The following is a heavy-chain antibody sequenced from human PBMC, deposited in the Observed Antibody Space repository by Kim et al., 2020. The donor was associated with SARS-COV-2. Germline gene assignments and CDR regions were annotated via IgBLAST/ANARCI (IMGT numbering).Heavy chain of an antibody. Sequence: GESLKISCKGSGDSFTSYWIGWVRQMPGKCLEWLGVIYPGDSDTRYIPSFEGHVTISVDKSIFTAYLQWSSLKASDSGIYYCARLTGASVVDSWGQGTLVTVSS. J-gene: IGHJ4*02. CDR3: ARLTGASVVDS. CDR2: IYPGDSDT. V-gene: IGHV5-51*01. D-gene: IGHD1-26*01. CDR1: GDSFTSYW.